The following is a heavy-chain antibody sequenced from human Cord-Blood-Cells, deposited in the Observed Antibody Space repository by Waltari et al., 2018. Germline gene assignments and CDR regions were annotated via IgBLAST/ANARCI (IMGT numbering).Heavy chain of an antibody. CDR3: ATTVTPSRLYYYYGMDV. D-gene: IGHD4-17*01. Sequence: QVQLVQSGAEVKKPGASVKVSCKASGYTFTSYGISWVRQAPGQGLEWMGWIRAYKGNTNYAQKLQDRVTRPTDASTRTAYMELRGLRADDTSVYYCATTVTPSRLYYYYGMDVWGQGTTVTVSS. CDR1: GYTFTSYG. CDR2: IRAYKGNT. V-gene: IGHV1-18*01. J-gene: IGHJ6*02.